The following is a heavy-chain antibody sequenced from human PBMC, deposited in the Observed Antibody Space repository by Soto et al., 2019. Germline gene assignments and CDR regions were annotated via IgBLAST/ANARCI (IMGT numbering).Heavy chain of an antibody. J-gene: IGHJ4*02. CDR1: GGSISSYY. V-gene: IGHV4-59*12. CDR2: IYHSGST. Sequence: SETLSLTCTVSGGSISSYYWSWIRQPPGKGLEWIGYIYHSGSTNYNPSLKSRVTISVDRSKNQFSLKLSSVTAADTAVYYCARAVPHCTDGVCYDGFYYFDYWGQGTLVTVSS. CDR3: ARAVPHCTDGVCYDGFYYFDY. D-gene: IGHD2-8*01.